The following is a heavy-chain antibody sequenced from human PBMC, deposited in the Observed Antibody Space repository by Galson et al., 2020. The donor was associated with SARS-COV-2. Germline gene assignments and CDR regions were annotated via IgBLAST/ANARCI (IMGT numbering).Heavy chain of an antibody. CDR2: VSVTGTYI. D-gene: IGHD6-19*01. CDR3: ARDYTSSDWYGTIGYFDR. V-gene: IGHV3-21*04. J-gene: IGHJ2*01. CDR1: EITFSNYN. Sequence: GGSLRLSFVASEITFSNYNMNWVRLAPGKALEWVSSVSVTGTYIHYADSVKGRFTSSRDNSKKSLFLEMNSLRVEDTAVYYCARDYTSSDWYGTIGYFDRWGRGTQVTVSS.